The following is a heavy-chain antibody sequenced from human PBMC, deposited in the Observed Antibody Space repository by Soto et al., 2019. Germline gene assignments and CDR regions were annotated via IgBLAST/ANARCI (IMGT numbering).Heavy chain of an antibody. J-gene: IGHJ4*02. Sequence: GGSLRLSCAASGFTFSNAWMSWVRQAPGKGLEWVGRIKSKTDGGTTDYAAPVKGRFTISRDDSKNTLYLQMNSLKTEDTAVYYCTTEVTIVATIDYWGQGTLVTVSS. CDR2: IKSKTDGGTT. CDR1: GFTFSNAW. V-gene: IGHV3-15*01. CDR3: TTEVTIVATIDY. D-gene: IGHD5-12*01.